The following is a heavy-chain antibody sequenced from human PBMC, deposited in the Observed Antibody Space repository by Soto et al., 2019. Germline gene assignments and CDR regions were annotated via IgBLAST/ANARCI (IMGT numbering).Heavy chain of an antibody. Sequence: EVQLVESGGGLVKPGGSLRLSCAASGFTFSSYSMNWVRQAPGKGLEWVSSISSSSSYIYYADSVKGRFTISRDNVKNSLYLQMNSLRAEDTAVYYCARGYCSSTSCYRAGADYYSGMDVWGQGTTVTVSS. CDR2: ISSSSSYI. J-gene: IGHJ6*02. CDR3: ARGYCSSTSCYRAGADYYSGMDV. CDR1: GFTFSSYS. V-gene: IGHV3-21*01. D-gene: IGHD2-2*01.